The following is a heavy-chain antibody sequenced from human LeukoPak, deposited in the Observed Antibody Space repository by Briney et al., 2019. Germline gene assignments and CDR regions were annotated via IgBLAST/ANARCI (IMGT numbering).Heavy chain of an antibody. CDR2: INTGGSSQ. V-gene: IGHV3-74*01. J-gene: IGHJ4*02. CDR3: ATGGSGYYGY. D-gene: IGHD3-16*01. CDR1: GFTFSSYW. Sequence: GGSLRLFCAASGFTFSSYWMHWVRQAPGKGLVWVSRINTGGSSQTYADSVRDRFTITGDKAKNTLYLQMNSLRAEDTAVYYCATGGSGYYGYWGQGTLVTVSS.